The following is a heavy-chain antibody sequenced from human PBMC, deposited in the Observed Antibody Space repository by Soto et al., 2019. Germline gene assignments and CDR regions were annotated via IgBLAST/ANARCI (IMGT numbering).Heavy chain of an antibody. CDR1: GVSFSGYSFSGYY. CDR2: ISSSGSST. D-gene: IGHD2-21*01. V-gene: IGHV3-11*01. CDR3: AADCPFDI. J-gene: IGHJ3*02. Sequence: QVKLVESGGDLVKPGGSLRLSCAASGVSFSGYSFSGYYMSWIRQAPGKGLEWISYISSSGSSTYYADSVRGRFTISRDNGKNSLYLQMNSLRDEDTAVYYCAADCPFDIWGQGTTVTVSS.